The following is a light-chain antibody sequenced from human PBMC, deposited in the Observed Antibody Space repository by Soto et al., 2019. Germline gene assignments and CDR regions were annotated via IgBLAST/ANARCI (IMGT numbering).Light chain of an antibody. CDR1: QTISSN. CDR2: AAP. J-gene: IGKJ5*01. CDR3: QQSDSIRIT. Sequence: DIQMTQSPSSLSASVGDRVTIPCRASQTISSNLNWYQQKPGKAPKLLIYAAPSLQSGVPSRFSGSGSGTDFTLAISSLQPEDFATYYCQQSDSIRITFGQGTRLEIK. V-gene: IGKV1-39*01.